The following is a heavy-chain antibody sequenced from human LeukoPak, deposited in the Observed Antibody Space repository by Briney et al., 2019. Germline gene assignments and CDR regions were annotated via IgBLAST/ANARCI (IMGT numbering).Heavy chain of an antibody. V-gene: IGHV3-23*01. CDR1: GFTFSSYA. Sequence: GGSLRLSCAASGFTFSSYAMSWVRQAPGKGLEWVSAISGSGGSTYYADSVKGRFTISRDNSKNTLYLQMNSLRAEDTAVYYCARAHSSSCHEYDYWGQGTLVTVSS. J-gene: IGHJ4*02. CDR2: ISGSGGST. D-gene: IGHD6-13*01. CDR3: ARAHSSSCHEYDY.